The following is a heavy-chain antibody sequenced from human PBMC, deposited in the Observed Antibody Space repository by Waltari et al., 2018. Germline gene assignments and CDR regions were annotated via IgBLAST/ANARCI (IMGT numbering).Heavy chain of an antibody. CDR1: GFTFVNNG. J-gene: IGHJ5*02. CDR2: IRGSGSAN. V-gene: IGHV3-48*03. D-gene: IGHD1-1*01. Sequence: EVQLVESGGGVVQPGGSLRLSCAASGFTFVNNGLNWRRQGPGKVLEWVSFIRGSGSANNYADAVKGRFTISSDNARNSLFLQMDSLRAEDTAVYYCARLPHDSQPGPWGQGTLVTVSS. CDR3: ARLPHDSQPGP.